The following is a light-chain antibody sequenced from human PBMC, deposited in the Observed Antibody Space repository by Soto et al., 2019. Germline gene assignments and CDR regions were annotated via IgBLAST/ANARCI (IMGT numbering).Light chain of an antibody. J-gene: IGKJ1*01. CDR3: QQAYGAPPT. Sequence: DIQMTQSPSTLSGSVGDRVTITCRASQTISSWLAWYQQKPGEAPKLLIYAAARLQTGVPSRFSGSGSGTDFTLTISSLQPEDFATYYCQQAYGAPPTFGQGTKVDIK. CDR2: AAA. CDR1: QTISSW. V-gene: IGKV1-39*01.